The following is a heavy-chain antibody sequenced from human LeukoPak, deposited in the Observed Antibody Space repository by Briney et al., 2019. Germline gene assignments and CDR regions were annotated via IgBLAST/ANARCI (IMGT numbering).Heavy chain of an antibody. J-gene: IGHJ4*02. CDR1: GHTFTGYY. CDR3: ARGAESCTNGVCYMYYFDY. CDR2: INPNSGGT. D-gene: IGHD2-8*01. V-gene: IGHV1-2*02. Sequence: ASVKVSYKASGHTFTGYYMHWVRQAPGQGLEWMGWINPNSGGTHYAQKFQGRVTMTRDTSISTAYMELSRLRSEDTAVYYCARGAESCTNGVCYMYYFDYWGQGTLVTVSS.